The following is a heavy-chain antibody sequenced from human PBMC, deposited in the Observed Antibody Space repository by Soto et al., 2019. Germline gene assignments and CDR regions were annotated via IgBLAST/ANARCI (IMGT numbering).Heavy chain of an antibody. V-gene: IGHV5-51*01. D-gene: IGHD2-2*02. J-gene: IGHJ4*02. CDR1: GYSFTSYW. Sequence: GESLKISCKGSGYSFTSYWIGWVRQMPGKGLEWMGIIYPGDSDTRYSPSLQGQVTFSADKSIGTAYLQWSSLKASDTAMYYCATGGYCSSTSCYNFFDYWGQGTPVTVSS. CDR3: ATGGYCSSTSCYNFFDY. CDR2: IYPGDSDT.